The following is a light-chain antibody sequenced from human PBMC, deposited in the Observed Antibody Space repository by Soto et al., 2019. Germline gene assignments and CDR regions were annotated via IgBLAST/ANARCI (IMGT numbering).Light chain of an antibody. J-gene: IGKJ4*01. Sequence: EVVLTQSPAILSLSPGERATLSCRASQSIRSSLAWYQHKPGRAPRLLIYDASNRATGIPAGFSGSGSGTDFTLTISSLEPEDFAVYYCQHRNNWPTFGGGTKVEIK. CDR3: QHRNNWPT. V-gene: IGKV3-11*01. CDR2: DAS. CDR1: QSIRSS.